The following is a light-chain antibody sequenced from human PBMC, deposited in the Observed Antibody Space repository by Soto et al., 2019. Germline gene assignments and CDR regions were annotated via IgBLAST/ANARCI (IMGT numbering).Light chain of an antibody. CDR1: SSDVGIYNL. CDR3: CSYTRSGSFV. Sequence: SVLTHPASVSGSPGQPITISCTGTSSDVGIYNLVSWYQHFPGKAPKLMIYEVNKRPSGVSNRFSGSKSGSTASLTISGLQADDEADYYCCSYTRSGSFVFGTGTKVTVL. V-gene: IGLV2-23*02. J-gene: IGLJ1*01. CDR2: EVN.